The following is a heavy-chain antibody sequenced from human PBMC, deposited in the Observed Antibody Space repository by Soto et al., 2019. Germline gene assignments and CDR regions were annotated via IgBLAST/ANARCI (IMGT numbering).Heavy chain of an antibody. V-gene: IGHV1-69*13. Sequence: SVKVSCKASGGTFSSYAISWVRQAPGQRLEWMGGIIPIFVTANYAQKFQGRVTITADESTRTAYMELSSLRSEDTAVYYCARERGGDCKSFYFDYWGQGTLVTVSS. J-gene: IGHJ4*02. D-gene: IGHD2-21*01. CDR3: ARERGGDCKSFYFDY. CDR2: IIPIFVTA. CDR1: GGTFSSYA.